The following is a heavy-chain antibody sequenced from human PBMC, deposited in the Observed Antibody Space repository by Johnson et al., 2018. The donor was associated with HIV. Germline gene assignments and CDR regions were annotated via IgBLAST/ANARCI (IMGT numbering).Heavy chain of an antibody. CDR2: ISSSGSTI. J-gene: IGHJ3*02. D-gene: IGHD2-8*02. CDR1: GFTFSDYY. V-gene: IGHV3-11*04. Sequence: QVQLVESGGGAVQPGRSLRLSCAASGFTFSDYYMSWIRQAPGKGLEWGSYISSSGSTIYYADSVKGRFTISRDNAKNARYLQMNSLRAEDTAVYYCARVLTPDAFDIWGQGTVVTVSS. CDR3: ARVLTPDAFDI.